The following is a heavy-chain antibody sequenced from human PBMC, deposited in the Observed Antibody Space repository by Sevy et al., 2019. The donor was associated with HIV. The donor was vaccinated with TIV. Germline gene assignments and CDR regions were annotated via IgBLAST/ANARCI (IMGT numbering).Heavy chain of an antibody. Sequence: RGSLRLSCAASGFTFSSYEMNWVRQAPGKGLEWVSYISSSGSTIYYADSVKGRFTISRDNAKNSLYLQMNSLRAEDTAVYYCARGRAGSGWFDPWGQGTLVTVSS. CDR3: ARGRAGSGWFDP. D-gene: IGHD3-10*01. CDR1: GFTFSSYE. J-gene: IGHJ5*02. CDR2: ISSSGSTI. V-gene: IGHV3-48*03.